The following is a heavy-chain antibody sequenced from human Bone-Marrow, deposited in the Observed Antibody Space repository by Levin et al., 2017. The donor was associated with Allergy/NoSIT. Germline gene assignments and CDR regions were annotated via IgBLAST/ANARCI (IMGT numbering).Heavy chain of an antibody. Sequence: SCTGSGFTFGDYGMIWFRQAPGKGLEWVGFIRSKTFGGTTEYAASVKGRFTISRDDSNSIASLQMNSLKAEDTGVYYCSRDRSSTWYMDYYYGRDVWGQGTTVTVSS. CDR3: SRDRSSTWYMDYYYGRDV. CDR2: IRSKTFGGTT. J-gene: IGHJ6*02. D-gene: IGHD6-13*01. V-gene: IGHV3-49*03. CDR1: GFTFGDYG.